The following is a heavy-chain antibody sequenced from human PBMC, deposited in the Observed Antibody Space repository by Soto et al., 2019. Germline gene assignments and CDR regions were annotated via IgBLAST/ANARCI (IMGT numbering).Heavy chain of an antibody. CDR1: GGTFSSYA. CDR3: ARREDSSSWYQYYYYGMDV. CDR2: IIPIFGTA. J-gene: IGHJ6*02. Sequence: SVKVSCKASGGTFSSYAISWVRQAPGQGLEWMGGIIPIFGTANYAQKFQGRVTITADESTSTAYMELSSLRSEDTAVYYCARREDSSSWYQYYYYGMDVWGQGTTVTAP. V-gene: IGHV1-69*13. D-gene: IGHD6-13*01.